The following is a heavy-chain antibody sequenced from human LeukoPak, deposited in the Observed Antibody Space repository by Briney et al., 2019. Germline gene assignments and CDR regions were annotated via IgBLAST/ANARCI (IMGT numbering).Heavy chain of an antibody. CDR1: GGSITSY. CDR3: ARDFRGNYGSRGMDV. V-gene: IGHV4-59*01. J-gene: IGHJ6*02. Sequence: PSETLSLTCTVSGGSITSYWSWIRQPPGKGLEWIGYIYYSESTNYNPSLKSRVTMSIDTSKNQFSLKLSSVTAADTAVYYCARDFRGNYGSRGMDVWGQGTTVTVSS. CDR2: IYYSEST. D-gene: IGHD3-16*01.